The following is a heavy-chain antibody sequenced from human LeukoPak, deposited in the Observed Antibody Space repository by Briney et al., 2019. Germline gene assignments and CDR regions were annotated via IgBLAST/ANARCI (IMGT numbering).Heavy chain of an antibody. CDR3: ARDTNYDILAGYAFDI. Sequence: GGSLRLSCAASRFTFSDYYMSWIRQAPGKGLEWVSYISSSGNTIYYADSVKGRFTISGDNAKNSLYLQMNSLRAEDTAVYYCARDTNYDILAGYAFDIWGQGTMVTVSS. D-gene: IGHD3-9*01. V-gene: IGHV3-11*04. J-gene: IGHJ3*02. CDR2: ISSSGNTI. CDR1: RFTFSDYY.